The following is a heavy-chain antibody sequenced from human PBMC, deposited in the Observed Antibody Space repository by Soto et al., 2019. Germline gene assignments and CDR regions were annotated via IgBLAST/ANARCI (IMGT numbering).Heavy chain of an antibody. D-gene: IGHD2-2*01. Sequence: GKGLEWVAVISYDGSNKYYADSVKGRFTISRDNSKNTLYLQMNSLRAEDSAVYYCAKGLGVVPAASDYWGQGPLVTVSS. J-gene: IGHJ4*02. CDR2: ISYDGSNK. CDR3: AKGLGVVPAASDY. V-gene: IGHV3-30*18.